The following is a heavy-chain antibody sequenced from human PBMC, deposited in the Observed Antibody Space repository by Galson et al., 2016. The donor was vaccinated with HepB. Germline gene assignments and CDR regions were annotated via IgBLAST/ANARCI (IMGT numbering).Heavy chain of an antibody. CDR1: GFIISDYS. Sequence: SLRLSCAASGFIISDYSMHWVRQAPGKGLEYVSAIHYHGGSTFYADSVKGRFTISRDNSKNTLYLHVGNLRPEDMAVYYCVRVGSGYDYWGQGTLVTVSS. D-gene: IGHD3-22*01. J-gene: IGHJ4*02. CDR3: VRVGSGYDY. CDR2: IHYHGGST. V-gene: IGHV3-64*02.